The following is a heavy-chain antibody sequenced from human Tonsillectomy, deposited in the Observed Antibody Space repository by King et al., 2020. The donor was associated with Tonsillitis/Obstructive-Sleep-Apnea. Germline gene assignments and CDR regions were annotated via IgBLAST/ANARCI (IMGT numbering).Heavy chain of an antibody. J-gene: IGHJ3*02. CDR2: IKKDGHEE. V-gene: IGHV3-7*01. CDR1: GFTFSSYW. CDR3: ARGARYYDTSGCDAFDI. D-gene: IGHD3-22*01. Sequence: VQLVESGGDLVQPGGSLRLSCAASGFTFSSYWMNWVRQAPGKGLEWVANIKKDGHEEYYVDSVKGRFTISRDNAKNSLSLQMNSLRAEDTAVYYCARGARYYDTSGCDAFDIWGQGTRVTVSS.